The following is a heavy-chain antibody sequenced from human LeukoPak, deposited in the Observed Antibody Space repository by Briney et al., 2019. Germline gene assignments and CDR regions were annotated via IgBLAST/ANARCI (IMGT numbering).Heavy chain of an antibody. V-gene: IGHV3-9*01. J-gene: IGHJ4*02. CDR1: GFSFEDYA. D-gene: IGHD4-17*01. Sequence: PGGSLRLSCAVSGFSFEDYAMHWVRQPPGKGLEWVSGVSWNSGNVGYADSVKGRFTISRDNAKNFLYLQMSSLRAEDTALYYCAKAVYGDFQSTVDYWGRGTLVTVSS. CDR2: VSWNSGNV. CDR3: AKAVYGDFQSTVDY.